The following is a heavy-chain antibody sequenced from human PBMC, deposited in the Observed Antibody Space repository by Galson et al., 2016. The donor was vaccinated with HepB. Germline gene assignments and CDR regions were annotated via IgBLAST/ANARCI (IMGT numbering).Heavy chain of an antibody. CDR2: IYYSGST. D-gene: IGHD2-2*01. CDR3: ARDPVVDGVDI. CDR1: GGSVSSDSFY. Sequence: SETLSLTCTVSGGSVSSDSFYWSWIRQPPGKGLEWIGYIYYSGSTIYNPSLKSRDTISIDTSKNQFSLKLSSVTATSKAVYYCARDPVVDGVDIWGQGTMVTVSS. V-gene: IGHV4-61*01. J-gene: IGHJ3*02.